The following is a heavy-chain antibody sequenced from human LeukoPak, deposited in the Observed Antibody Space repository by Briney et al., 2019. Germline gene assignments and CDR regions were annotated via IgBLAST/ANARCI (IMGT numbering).Heavy chain of an antibody. J-gene: IGHJ3*02. CDR1: GGTFSSYA. V-gene: IGHV1-69*13. D-gene: IGHD2-15*01. CDR3: AREDVVVVAATPGAFDI. CDR2: VIPIFGTA. Sequence: SVKVSCKASGGTFSSYAISWVRQAPGQGLEWMGGVIPIFGTANYAQKFQGRVTITADESTSTAYMELSSLRSEDTAVYYCAREDVVVVAATPGAFDIWGQGTMVTVSS.